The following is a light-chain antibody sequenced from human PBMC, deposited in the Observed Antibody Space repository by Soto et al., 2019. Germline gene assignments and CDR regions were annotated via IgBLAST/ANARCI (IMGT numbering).Light chain of an antibody. CDR1: QSVNKNY. J-gene: IGKJ1*01. CDR2: VAS. CDR3: QQYGSSPWT. V-gene: IGKV3-20*01. Sequence: EIVLPQSPGTLSLSPGERATLFCRASQSVNKNYFAWYQQKPGQSPRLLIYVASTRATGIPDRFSGSGSGTDFTLTISRLEPEDFAVYYCQQYGSSPWTFAPGTKVDIK.